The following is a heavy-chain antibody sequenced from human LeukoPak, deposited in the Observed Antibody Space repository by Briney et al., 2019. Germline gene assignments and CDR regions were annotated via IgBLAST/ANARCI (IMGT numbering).Heavy chain of an antibody. CDR2: ISYDGSNK. CDR3: ARHFGT. CDR1: GFTFNTYT. D-gene: IGHD3/OR15-3a*01. Sequence: GGSLRLSCAASGFTFNTYTMNWVRQAPGKGLEWVAVISYDGSNKYYADSVKGRFTISRDNSKNTLYLQMNSLRAEDTAVYYCARHFGTWGQGTLVTVSS. V-gene: IGHV3-30-3*01. J-gene: IGHJ4*02.